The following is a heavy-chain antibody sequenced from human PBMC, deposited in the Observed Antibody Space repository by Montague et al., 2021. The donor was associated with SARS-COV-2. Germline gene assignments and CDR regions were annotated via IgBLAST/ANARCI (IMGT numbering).Heavy chain of an antibody. V-gene: IGHV2-5*02. Sequence: ALVKPTQTLTLTCTFSGFSLISDGVGVGWIRQPPGKALEWLALIFWDDDKRYNSSLKNRLTVTKDTSKNQVVLTVTNMDPLDTGTYYCAHSLLLSSLGDIDAWGHGTLVTVAS. CDR3: AHSLLLSSLGDIDA. J-gene: IGHJ4*03. D-gene: IGHD7-27*01. CDR2: IFWDDDK. CDR1: GFSLISDGVG.